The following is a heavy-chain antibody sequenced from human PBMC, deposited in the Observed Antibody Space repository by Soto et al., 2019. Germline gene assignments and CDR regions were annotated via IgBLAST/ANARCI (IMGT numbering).Heavy chain of an antibody. Sequence: ETLSLTCTVSGGSISSYYWSWIRQPPGKGLEWIGYIYYSGSTNYNPSLKSRVTISVDTSKNQFSLKLSSVTAADTAVYYCARHGIRYYYDSSDYFAMDVWGQGTTVTVS. D-gene: IGHD3-22*01. V-gene: IGHV4-59*01. CDR1: GGSISSYY. CDR2: IYYSGST. J-gene: IGHJ6*02. CDR3: ARHGIRYYYDSSDYFAMDV.